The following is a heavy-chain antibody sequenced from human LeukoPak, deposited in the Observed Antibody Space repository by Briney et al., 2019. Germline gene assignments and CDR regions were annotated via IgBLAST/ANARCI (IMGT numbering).Heavy chain of an antibody. CDR1: GYTFTSYY. J-gene: IGHJ6*03. Sequence: ASVKVSCKASGYTFTSYYMHWVRQAPGQGLEWMGIINPSGGSTSYAQKFQGRVTMTRDMSTSTVYMELSSLRSEDTAVYYCARQLVGATPYYYYYMDVWGKGTTVTVSS. D-gene: IGHD1-26*01. V-gene: IGHV1-46*01. CDR3: ARQLVGATPYYYYYMDV. CDR2: INPSGGST.